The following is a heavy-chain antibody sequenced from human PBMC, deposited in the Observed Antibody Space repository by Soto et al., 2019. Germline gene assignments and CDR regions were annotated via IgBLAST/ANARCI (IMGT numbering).Heavy chain of an antibody. D-gene: IGHD2-8*01. CDR2: IYSGGST. Sequence: GGSLRLSCAASGFTVSSNYMSWVRQAPGKGLEWVSVIYSGGSTYYADSVKGRFTISRHNSKNTLYLQMNSLRAEDTAVYDLARATPYCTNGVCYSNNAFDIWGQGTRVTVSS. CDR3: ARATPYCTNGVCYSNNAFDI. J-gene: IGHJ3*02. CDR1: GFTVSSNY. V-gene: IGHV3-53*04.